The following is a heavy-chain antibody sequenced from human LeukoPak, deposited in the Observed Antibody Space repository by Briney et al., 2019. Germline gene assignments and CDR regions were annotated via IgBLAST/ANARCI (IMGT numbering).Heavy chain of an antibody. Sequence: ASVKVSCKASGYTLTSYDINWVRQATGQGLEWMGWISAYNGNTNHAQKLQDRVTMTTDTSTSTAYMELRSLRSDDTAVYYCAREVVHNDFWSNNWFDPWGQGTLVTVSS. CDR3: AREVVHNDFWSNNWFDP. V-gene: IGHV1-18*01. J-gene: IGHJ5*02. CDR1: GYTLTSYD. D-gene: IGHD3-3*01. CDR2: ISAYNGNT.